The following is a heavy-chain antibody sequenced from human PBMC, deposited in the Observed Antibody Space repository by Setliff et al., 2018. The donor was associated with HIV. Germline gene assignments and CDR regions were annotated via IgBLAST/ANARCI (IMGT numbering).Heavy chain of an antibody. CDR3: AREWAARYTDNWYEGGQDHYYYYMDV. CDR1: GFTLSNYA. Sequence: GESLRLSCAASGFTLSNYALNWVRQAPGKGLEWVSYISSRSQTIYYADSVKGRFTISRHNAKNSLYLQMNSLRAEGTAVYYCAREWAARYTDNWYEGGQDHYYYYMDVWGRGTTVTVS. CDR2: ISSRSQTI. J-gene: IGHJ6*03. V-gene: IGHV3-48*01. D-gene: IGHD1-1*01.